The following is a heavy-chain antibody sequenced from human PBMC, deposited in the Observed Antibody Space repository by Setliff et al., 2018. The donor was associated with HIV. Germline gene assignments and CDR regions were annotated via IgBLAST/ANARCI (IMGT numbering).Heavy chain of an antibody. CDR3: AKTQTVITVYGPFDS. CDR1: GFSFRSYA. D-gene: IGHD4-4*01. V-gene: IGHV3-23*01. Sequence: PGESLKISCAASGFSFRSYAVSWVRQAPGKGLGWVSVISGSGDITYYRESVKGRFTVSRDNSNNTVYLQMNSLRAEDTAMCYCAKTQTVITVYGPFDSWGQGTPVTVSS. J-gene: IGHJ4*02. CDR2: ISGSGDIT.